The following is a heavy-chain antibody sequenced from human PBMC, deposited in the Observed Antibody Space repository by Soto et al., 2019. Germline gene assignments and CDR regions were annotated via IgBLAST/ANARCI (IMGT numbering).Heavy chain of an antibody. CDR2: ITSSGGST. CDR1: GFTFSSYA. Sequence: EVQLLESGGGLVQPGGSLRLSCAASGFTFSSYAMSWVRLAPRKGLEWVSTITSSGGSTYYADAVKGRITISRDNSMNTLYLQTNSLRAEHSVSYYCALGASTWSPFDYWGQGTLVTVSS. CDR3: ALGASTWSPFDY. J-gene: IGHJ4*02. V-gene: IGHV3-23*01.